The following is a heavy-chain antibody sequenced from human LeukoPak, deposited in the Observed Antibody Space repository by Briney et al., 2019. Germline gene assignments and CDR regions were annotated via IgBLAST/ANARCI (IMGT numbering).Heavy chain of an antibody. V-gene: IGHV4-31*03. D-gene: IGHD6-19*01. Sequence: SQTLSLTCTVSGGSISSGGYYWSWIRQHPGKGLEWIGYIYYSGSTYYNPSLKSRVTISVDTSKNQFSLKLSPVTAADTAVYYCASLSAGSGWYDYWGQGTLVTVSS. CDR1: GGSISSGGYY. CDR3: ASLSAGSGWYDY. CDR2: IYYSGST. J-gene: IGHJ4*02.